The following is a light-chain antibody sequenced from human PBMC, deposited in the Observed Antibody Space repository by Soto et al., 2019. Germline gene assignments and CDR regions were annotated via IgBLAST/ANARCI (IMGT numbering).Light chain of an antibody. V-gene: IGKV1-39*01. Sequence: DIQLTQSPSSLSASVGDSVTITCRARQSITSFLNWYQQKPGEAPSLLIYGASSLQSGVPARFSGRGSGTDFTLTIFSLQAEDFATYYCQQSYSTPRTFGQGTKVEVK. J-gene: IGKJ1*01. CDR1: QSITSF. CDR2: GAS. CDR3: QQSYSTPRT.